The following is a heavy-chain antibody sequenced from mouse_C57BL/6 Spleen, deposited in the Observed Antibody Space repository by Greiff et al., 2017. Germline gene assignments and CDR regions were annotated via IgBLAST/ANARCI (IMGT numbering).Heavy chain of an antibody. CDR2: IDPSDSET. CDR3: ARSGIYYEYDGGFDY. J-gene: IGHJ2*01. CDR1: GYTFTSYW. D-gene: IGHD2-4*01. Sequence: QVQLQQPGAELVRPGSSVKLSCKASGYTFTSYWMHWVKQRPIQGLEWIGNIDPSDSETHYNHKFKDKATLTVDKSSSTAYMQLSSLTSEDSAVYYCARSGIYYEYDGGFDYWGQGTTLSVSS. V-gene: IGHV1-52*01.